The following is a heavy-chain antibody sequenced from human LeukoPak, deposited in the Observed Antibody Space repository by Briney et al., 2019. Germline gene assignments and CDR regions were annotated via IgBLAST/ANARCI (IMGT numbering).Heavy chain of an antibody. CDR1: GLTFSSSW. Sequence: PGGSLRLSCAASGLTFSSSWMNWIRQAPGKGPEWLANINPAGSQKDYMDSVKGRFTISRDNAKDSVFLQMNNLRAEDTAVYYCARYSGSFPGWLDPWGPGTLVTVSS. J-gene: IGHJ5*02. CDR3: ARYSGSFPGWLDP. CDR2: INPAGSQK. D-gene: IGHD1-26*01. V-gene: IGHV3-7*01.